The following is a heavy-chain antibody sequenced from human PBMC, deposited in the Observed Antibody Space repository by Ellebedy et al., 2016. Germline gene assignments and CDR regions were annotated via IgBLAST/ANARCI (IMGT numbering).Heavy chain of an antibody. CDR2: ISYDGSNK. Sequence: GESLKISXAASGFTFSSYGMHWVRQAPGKGLEWVAVISYDGSNKYYADSVKGRFTISRDNSKNTLYLQMNSLRAEDTAVYYCAKARDPVFNYFDYWGQGTLVTVSS. V-gene: IGHV3-30*18. J-gene: IGHJ4*02. CDR3: AKARDPVFNYFDY. D-gene: IGHD1-14*01. CDR1: GFTFSSYG.